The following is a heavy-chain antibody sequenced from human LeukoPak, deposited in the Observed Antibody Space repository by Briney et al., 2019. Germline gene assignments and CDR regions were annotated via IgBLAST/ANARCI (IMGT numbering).Heavy chain of an antibody. D-gene: IGHD5-12*01. CDR2: IYYSGSI. J-gene: IGHJ3*02. Sequence: PSGTLSLTCTVSGGSISSYYWSWIRQPPGKGLEWIGYIYYSGSITYNPSLKSRVTISVDTSKNQFSLKLSSVTAADTAVYYCARVYGSGYDFRGAFDIWGQGTMVTVSS. CDR3: ARVYGSGYDFRGAFDI. V-gene: IGHV4-59*01. CDR1: GGSISSYY.